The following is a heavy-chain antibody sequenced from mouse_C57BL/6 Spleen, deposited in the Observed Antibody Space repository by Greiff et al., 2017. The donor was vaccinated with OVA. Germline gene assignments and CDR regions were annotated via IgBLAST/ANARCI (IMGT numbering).Heavy chain of an antibody. J-gene: IGHJ1*03. CDR2: ISYDGSN. CDR1: GYSITSGYY. CDR3: ARDQETGTGYFDV. V-gene: IGHV3-6*01. Sequence: VQLKESGPGLVKPSQSLSLTCSVTGYSITSGYYWNWIRQFPGNKLEWMGYISYDGSNNYNPSLKNRISITRDTSKNQFFLKLNSVTTEDTATYYCARDQETGTGYFDVWGTGTTVTVSS. D-gene: IGHD4-1*01.